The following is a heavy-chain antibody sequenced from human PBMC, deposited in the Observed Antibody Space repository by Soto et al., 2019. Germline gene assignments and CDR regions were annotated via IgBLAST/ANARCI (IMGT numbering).Heavy chain of an antibody. CDR1: GYSFNDYA. J-gene: IGHJ3*01. CDR2: VSPISGNT. D-gene: IGHD5-18*01. CDR3: ARESRGYNGNVLAVAFDF. V-gene: IGHV1-8*01. Sequence: QVQLVQSGAEVKKPGASVKVSCQASGYSFNDYAINWVRQAPGQGLEWMGWVSPISGNTGFAVKFQGRVTLTRNSSRGTAFMELSSLRSDDTAVYFCARESRGYNGNVLAVAFDFWGQGTVVTVSS.